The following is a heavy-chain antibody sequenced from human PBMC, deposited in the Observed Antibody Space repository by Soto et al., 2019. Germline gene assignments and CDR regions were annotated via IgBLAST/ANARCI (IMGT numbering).Heavy chain of an antibody. CDR2: ISGGGGTT. V-gene: IGHV3-23*01. CDR3: AKRGGPVPNWYFDL. D-gene: IGHD3-10*01. J-gene: IGHJ2*01. Sequence: EVPLLESGGGLVQPGGSLRLSCAASGFTFSSYAMSWVRQAPGKGLEWVSAISGGGGTTYFAGSVKGRFTISRDNSKNTLYLQMNSLRAEDTGVYYCAKRGGPVPNWYFDLWGRGTLVTVSS. CDR1: GFTFSSYA.